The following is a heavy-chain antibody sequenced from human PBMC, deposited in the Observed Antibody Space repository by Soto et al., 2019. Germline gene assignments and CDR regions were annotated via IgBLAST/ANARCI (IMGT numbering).Heavy chain of an antibody. CDR2: ISYSGTT. D-gene: IGHD3-22*01. Sequence: PSETLSLTCTVSGASLNSCYWNWIRQPPGGGLEWLGFISYSGTTNYNPSLRSRVAISVDTSKNQFSLKLSSVTAADTAVYYCAXVLEYYYDSSALRWFDPWGQGTLVTVS. J-gene: IGHJ5*02. V-gene: IGHV4-59*01. CDR3: AXVLEYYYDSSALRWFDP. CDR1: GASLNSCY.